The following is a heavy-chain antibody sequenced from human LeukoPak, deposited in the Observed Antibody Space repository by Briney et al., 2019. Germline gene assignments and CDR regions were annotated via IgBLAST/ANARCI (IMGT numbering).Heavy chain of an antibody. CDR2: ISNVGGSK. CDR3: AREYGSGSYLDY. D-gene: IGHD3-10*01. Sequence: PGRSLRLSCAASGFTFSDYAIHWVRQAPGKGLEWVSVISNVGGSKHYADSVKGRFTTSRDNSKNTLYLQMNSLRAEDTAVYYCAREYGSGSYLDYWGQGTLVTVSS. CDR1: GFTFSDYA. J-gene: IGHJ4*02. V-gene: IGHV3-30-3*01.